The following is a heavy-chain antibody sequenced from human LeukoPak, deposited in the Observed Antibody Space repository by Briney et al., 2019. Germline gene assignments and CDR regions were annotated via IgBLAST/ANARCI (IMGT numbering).Heavy chain of an antibody. V-gene: IGHV3-23*01. CDR2: ITDTGGNT. CDR1: GFTFGSYA. J-gene: IGHJ4*02. Sequence: GGSLRLSCAASGFTFGSYAMSWVRQAPGKGLEWVSAITDTGGNTYYADSVKGRFTISRDNSKNTLFLQMNSLRAKDTAVYYCVNPYYYDSNGYLSEFDYWGQGTLVTVSS. CDR3: VNPYYYDSNGYLSEFDY. D-gene: IGHD3-22*01.